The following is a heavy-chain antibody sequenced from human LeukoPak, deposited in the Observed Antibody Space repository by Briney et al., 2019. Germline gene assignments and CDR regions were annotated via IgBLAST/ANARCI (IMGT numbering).Heavy chain of an antibody. CDR2: ISGSGGST. V-gene: IGHV3-23*01. CDR3: AKDLGVRGVPDYFDY. CDR1: GFTFSSYA. Sequence: PGGSLRLSCAASGFTFSSYAMSWVRQAPGKGLEWVSAISGSGGSTYYADSVKGRFTISRDNSKNTLYLQMNSLRAEDTAVYYCAKDLGVRGVPDYFDYWGQGTLVTVSS. J-gene: IGHJ4*02. D-gene: IGHD3-10*01.